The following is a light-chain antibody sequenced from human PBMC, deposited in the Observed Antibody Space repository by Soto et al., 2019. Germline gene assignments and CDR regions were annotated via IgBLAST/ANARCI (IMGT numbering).Light chain of an antibody. J-gene: IGKJ2*01. CDR2: LGS. Sequence: DIVMTQSPLSLPVTPGEPASISCRSSQSLLHRNGYNYLDWYLQKPGQYQQLLINLGSNRDSGVTARFRGSGSGTDFRLKISRVEAEEVGVYYGMQALHSPLYTFGQGTKLEIK. CDR3: MQALHSPLYT. CDR1: QSLLHRNGYNY. V-gene: IGKV2-28*01.